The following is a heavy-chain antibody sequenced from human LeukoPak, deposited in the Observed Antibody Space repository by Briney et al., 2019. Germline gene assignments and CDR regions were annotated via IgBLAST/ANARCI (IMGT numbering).Heavy chain of an antibody. CDR2: INPSGGST. CDR3: ARVPNYYDSSGYYYDY. J-gene: IGHJ4*02. CDR1: GYTFTSYY. V-gene: IGHV1-46*01. Sequence: VASVKVSCKASGYTFTSYYMHWVRQAPGQGLEWMGIINPSGGSTSYAQKFQGRVTMTRDTSTSTVYMELSSLRSEDTAVYHCARVPNYYDSSGYYYDYWGQGTLVTVSS. D-gene: IGHD3-22*01.